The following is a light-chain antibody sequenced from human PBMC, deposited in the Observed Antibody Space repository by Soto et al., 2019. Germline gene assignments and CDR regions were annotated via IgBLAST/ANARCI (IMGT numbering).Light chain of an antibody. CDR2: KAS. Sequence: DIQRSQSPSTLAASVGDRVTSTCRASQSISSWLAWYQQRPGKAPKLLIYKASSLESGVPSRFSGSGSGTEFTLTISSLQPDDFATYYCQQYNSYQWTFGQGTRWIS. J-gene: IGKJ1*01. CDR3: QQYNSYQWT. CDR1: QSISSW. V-gene: IGKV1-5*03.